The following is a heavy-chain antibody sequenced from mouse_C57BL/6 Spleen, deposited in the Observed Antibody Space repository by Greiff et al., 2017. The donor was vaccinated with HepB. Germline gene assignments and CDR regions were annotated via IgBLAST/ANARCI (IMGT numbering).Heavy chain of an antibody. J-gene: IGHJ2*01. D-gene: IGHD1-1*01. CDR1: GYTFTDYN. CDR2: INPNNGGT. Sequence: VHVKQSGPELVKPGASVKMSCKASGYTFTDYNMHWVKQSHGKSLEWIGYINPNNGGTSYNQKFKGKATLTVNKSSSTAYMELRSLTSEDSAVYYCAREGIYYGSSSDYWGQGTTLTVSS. V-gene: IGHV1-22*01. CDR3: AREGIYYGSSSDY.